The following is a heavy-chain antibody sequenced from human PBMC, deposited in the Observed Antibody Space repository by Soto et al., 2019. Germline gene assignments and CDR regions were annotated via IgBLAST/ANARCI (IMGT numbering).Heavy chain of an antibody. V-gene: IGHV3-23*01. CDR3: AKDPVVSSTSSWFYFDY. Sequence: EVQLLESGGGLVQPGGSLRLSCAASGFTFSNYAMNWVRQAPGKGLEWVSSISGSGGSVYYADSVKGRFTISRDNSENTLYLQMSSLRADDTAVYYCAKDPVVSSTSSWFYFDYWGRGTLVTVSS. CDR2: ISGSGGSV. J-gene: IGHJ4*02. CDR1: GFTFSNYA. D-gene: IGHD6-13*01.